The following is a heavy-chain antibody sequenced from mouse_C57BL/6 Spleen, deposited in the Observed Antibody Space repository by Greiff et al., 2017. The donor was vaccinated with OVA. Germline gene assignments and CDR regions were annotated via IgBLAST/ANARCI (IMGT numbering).Heavy chain of an antibody. CDR3: ERRLLRSLWYFDV. V-gene: IGHV5-17*01. J-gene: IGHJ1*03. CDR2: ISSGSSTI. CDR1: GFTLSDYG. Sequence: EVKLMESEGGLVKPGGSLQLSCAASGFTLSDYGMHSVRQAPEKGLEWVAYISSGSSTIYYADTVQGRFTISRDNAKNTLFLQMTSLRSEDTAMYYCERRLLRSLWYFDVWGTETTVTVS. D-gene: IGHD1-1*01.